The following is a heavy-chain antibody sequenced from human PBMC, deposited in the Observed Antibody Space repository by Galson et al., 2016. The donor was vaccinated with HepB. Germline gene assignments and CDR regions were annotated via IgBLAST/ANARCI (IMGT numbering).Heavy chain of an antibody. CDR1: GFTFSSYG. V-gene: IGHV3-30*18. D-gene: IGHD3-22*01. J-gene: IGHJ4*02. CDR3: AKEGYYYDRSGYYTYYFDY. Sequence: SLRLSCAASGFTFSSYGLHWVRQTPGKGLERVAVISYDGSNNYYADSVKGRFTISRDNSKHTLYLPMNSLGAEDTAGYICAKEGYYYDRSGYYTYYFDYWGQGTPVTFSS. CDR2: ISYDGSNN.